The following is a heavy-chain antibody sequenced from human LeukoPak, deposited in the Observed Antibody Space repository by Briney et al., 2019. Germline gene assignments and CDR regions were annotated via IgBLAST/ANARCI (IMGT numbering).Heavy chain of an antibody. V-gene: IGHV3-23*01. CDR1: GFTFSSYA. Sequence: GGSLRLSCAASGFTFSSYAMSWVRQAPGKGLEWVSAISGSGGSTYYADSVKGRFTISRDNSKNTLYLQMNSLRAEDTAVHYCAKDYYGSGSYYSGPLDYWGQGTLVTVSS. D-gene: IGHD3-10*01. J-gene: IGHJ4*02. CDR2: ISGSGGST. CDR3: AKDYYGSGSYYSGPLDY.